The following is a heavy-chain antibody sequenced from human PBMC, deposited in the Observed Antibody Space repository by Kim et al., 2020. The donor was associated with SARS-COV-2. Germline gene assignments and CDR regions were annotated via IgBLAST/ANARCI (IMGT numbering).Heavy chain of an antibody. CDR2: ISSSSSYI. CDR1: GFTFSSYS. V-gene: IGHV3-21*01. Sequence: GGSLRLSCAASGFTFSSYSMNWVRQAPGKGLEWVSSISSSSSYIYYADSVKGRFTISRDNAKNSLYLQMNSLRAEDTAVYYCARDRRITIFGVVIMNDAFDIWGQGTMVTVSS. J-gene: IGHJ3*02. CDR3: ARDRRITIFGVVIMNDAFDI. D-gene: IGHD3-3*01.